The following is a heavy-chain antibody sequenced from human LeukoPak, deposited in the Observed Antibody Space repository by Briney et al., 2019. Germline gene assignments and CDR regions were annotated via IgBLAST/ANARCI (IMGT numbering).Heavy chain of an antibody. CDR3: ARDRGLYDILTGYYKRYWFDP. Sequence: SQTLSLTCAISGDSVSSNSAAWNWIRQSPSRGLEWLGRTYYRSKWYNDYAVSVKSRITINPDTSKNQFSLQLNSVTPEDTAVYYCARDRGLYDILTGYYKRYWFDPWGQGTLVTVSS. CDR1: GDSVSSNSAA. CDR2: TYYRSKWYN. J-gene: IGHJ5*02. D-gene: IGHD3-9*01. V-gene: IGHV6-1*01.